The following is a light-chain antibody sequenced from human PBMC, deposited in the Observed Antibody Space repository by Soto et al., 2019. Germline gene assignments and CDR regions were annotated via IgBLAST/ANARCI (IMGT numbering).Light chain of an antibody. J-gene: IGLJ3*02. CDR1: SSDVGAYKY. CDR2: EVT. Sequence: QSALTQPPSASGSPGQSVTISCTGTSSDVGAYKYVSWYQQHPGKAPKLMIYEVTKRPSGVPGRFSGSILGNKAALTITGAQADDESDYYCVLYMGSGISVFGGGTKLTVL. V-gene: IGLV2-8*01. CDR3: VLYMGSGISV.